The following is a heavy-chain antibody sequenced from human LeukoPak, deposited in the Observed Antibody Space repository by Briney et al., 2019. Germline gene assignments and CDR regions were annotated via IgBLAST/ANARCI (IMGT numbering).Heavy chain of an antibody. CDR2: IIPIFGTA. Sequence: SVKVSCKASGGTFSSYAISWVRQAPGQGLEWMGGIIPIFGTANYAQKFQGRVTVTTDESTSTAYMELSSLRSEDTAVYYCARAMDYGTYNWFDPWGQGTLVTVSS. CDR1: GGTFSSYA. D-gene: IGHD4-17*01. V-gene: IGHV1-69*05. CDR3: ARAMDYGTYNWFDP. J-gene: IGHJ5*02.